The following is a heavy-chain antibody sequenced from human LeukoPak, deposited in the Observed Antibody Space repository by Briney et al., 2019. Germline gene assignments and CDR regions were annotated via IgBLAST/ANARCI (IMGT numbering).Heavy chain of an antibody. J-gene: IGHJ4*02. D-gene: IGHD5-18*01. CDR2: IIPIFGTA. V-gene: IGHV1-69*01. CDR3: ATARKRIQLWLHVY. CDR1: GGTFSSYA. Sequence: SSVKVSCKASGGTFSSYAISWVRQAPGQGLEWMGGIIPIFGTANHAQKFQGRVTITADESTSTAYMELSSLRSEDTAVYYCATARKRIQLWLHVYWGQGTLVTVSS.